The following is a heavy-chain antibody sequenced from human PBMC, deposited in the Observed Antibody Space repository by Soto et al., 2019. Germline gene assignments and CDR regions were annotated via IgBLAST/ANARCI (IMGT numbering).Heavy chain of an antibody. D-gene: IGHD6-13*01. CDR2: IYSGGNT. Sequence: LRLSCAASGFTVSSNYMSWVRQAPGKGLEWVSAIYSGGNTYYANSVKGRFTISRDNSKNTLYLQMNSLRAEDTAVYYCARGGYRNTWYYLFDYWGQGTLVTVSS. J-gene: IGHJ4*02. CDR3: ARGGYRNTWYYLFDY. CDR1: GFTVSSNY. V-gene: IGHV3-66*01.